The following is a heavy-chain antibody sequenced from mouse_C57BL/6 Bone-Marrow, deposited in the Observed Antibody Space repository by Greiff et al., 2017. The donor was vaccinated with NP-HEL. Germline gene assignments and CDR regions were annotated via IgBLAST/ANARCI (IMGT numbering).Heavy chain of an antibody. CDR2: IFPSGSET. Sequence: QVQLKQPGAELVRPGSSVKLSCKASGYTFTNYWLDWVKQRPGRGLEWIGNIFPSGSETNYNQKFKAKATLTVDLSSHTAYLQLSSLTSEDSAVYYWAKYGIYLSLFDFWGQGTTLTVSS. CDR3: AKYGIYLSLFDF. CDR1: GYTFTNYW. D-gene: IGHD2-10*02. V-gene: IGHV1-61*01. J-gene: IGHJ2*01.